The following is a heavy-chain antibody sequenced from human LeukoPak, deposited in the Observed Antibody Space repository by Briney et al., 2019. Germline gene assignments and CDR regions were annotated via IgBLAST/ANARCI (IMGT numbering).Heavy chain of an antibody. V-gene: IGHV3-64*04. CDR1: GFTFSTYP. J-gene: IGHJ4*02. CDR3: ARGSCTNGVCYFSY. CDR2: IVSNGDHV. D-gene: IGHD2-8*01. Sequence: QPGGSLRLTCAASGFTFSTYPMHWVRQAPGKGLEFVSSIVSNGDHVFYANSVKGRFTISRDNAKNTLYLQMNSLRAEDTAVYYCARGSCTNGVCYFSYWGQGTLVTVSS.